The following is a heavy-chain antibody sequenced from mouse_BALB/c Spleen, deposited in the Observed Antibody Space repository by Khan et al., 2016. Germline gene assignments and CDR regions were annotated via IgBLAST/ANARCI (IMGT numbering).Heavy chain of an antibody. CDR3: AKILYSGRYYAMDY. CDR1: GYTFTSYW. V-gene: IGHV1-7*01. D-gene: IGHD1-2*01. CDR2: INPSTGYT. Sequence: QVQLQQSGAELAKPGASVNMSCMDSGYTFTSYWMLRVKLRPGLGLEWIGYINPSTGYTEYNQKFKDKATLTADTSSSTADMQLSSLTSEDSAVYDCAKILYSGRYYAMDYGGQGTSHPGAS. J-gene: IGHJ4*01.